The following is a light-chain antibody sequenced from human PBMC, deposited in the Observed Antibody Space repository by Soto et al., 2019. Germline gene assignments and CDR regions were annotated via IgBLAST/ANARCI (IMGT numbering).Light chain of an antibody. Sequence: VSPQSPDTLSLSPGDRATLSCRASQSVRSTFLAWYQQKPGQAPRLLIYGASNRASGIPERFSGSASGTEFTLTISRLEPDDSAVYYCQQYHDSPMNTFGQGTKLQIK. CDR2: GAS. J-gene: IGKJ2*01. CDR3: QQYHDSPMNT. V-gene: IGKV3-20*01. CDR1: QSVRSTF.